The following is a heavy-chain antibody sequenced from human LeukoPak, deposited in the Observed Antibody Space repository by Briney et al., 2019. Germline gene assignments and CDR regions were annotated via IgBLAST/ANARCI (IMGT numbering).Heavy chain of an antibody. V-gene: IGHV3-23*01. CDR3: AKKNPDGWLAYAEYFQH. CDR2: ISGSGGST. J-gene: IGHJ1*01. CDR1: GFTFSNAW. D-gene: IGHD6-19*01. Sequence: GGSLRLSCAASGFTFSNAWMNWVRQAPGKGLEWVSAISGSGGSTYYADSVKGRFTISRDNSKNTLYLQMNSLRAEDTAVYYCAKKNPDGWLAYAEYFQHWGQGTLVTVSS.